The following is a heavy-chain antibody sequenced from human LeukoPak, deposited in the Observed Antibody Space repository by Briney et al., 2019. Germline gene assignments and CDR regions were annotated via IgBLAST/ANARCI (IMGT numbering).Heavy chain of an antibody. J-gene: IGHJ5*02. V-gene: IGHV4-39*01. CDR1: GGSMSSRSHY. D-gene: IGHD6-19*01. CDR3: ARGAYSSGWYRTNEGFDP. Sequence: PSETLSLTCTVSGGSMSSRSHYWGWIRQPPGKGLEWIGSIYDSGSTYYNPSLKSRVTISVDTSKNQFSLRLSSVTASDTAVYYCARGAYSSGWYRTNEGFDPWGQGTLVTVSS. CDR2: IYDSGST.